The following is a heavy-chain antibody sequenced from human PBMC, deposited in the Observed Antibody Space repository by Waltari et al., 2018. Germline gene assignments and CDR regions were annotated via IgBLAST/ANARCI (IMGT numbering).Heavy chain of an antibody. CDR3: ARRLVRGALDY. Sequence: QVQLQQWGAGLLKPSETLSLTCAVYGGSFSGYYWSWIRQPPGKGLEWSGEINHSGSTNYNPSLKSRVTISVDTSKNQFSLKLSSVTAADTAVYYCARRLVRGALDYWGQGTLVTVSS. CDR2: INHSGST. J-gene: IGHJ4*02. D-gene: IGHD3-10*01. V-gene: IGHV4-34*01. CDR1: GGSFSGYY.